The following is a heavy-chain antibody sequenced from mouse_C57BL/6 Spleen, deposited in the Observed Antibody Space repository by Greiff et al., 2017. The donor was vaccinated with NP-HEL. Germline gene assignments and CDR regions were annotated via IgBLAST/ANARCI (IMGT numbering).Heavy chain of an antibody. CDR2: ISYDGSN. CDR3: ARRAHYYGSSYDWFAY. V-gene: IGHV3-6*01. Sequence: ESGPGLVKPSQSLSLTCSVTGYSITSGYYWNWIRQFPGNKLEWMGYISYDGSNNYNPSLKNRISITRDTSKNQFFLKLNSVTTEDTATYYCARRAHYYGSSYDWFAYWGQGTLVTVSA. CDR1: GYSITSGYY. J-gene: IGHJ3*01. D-gene: IGHD1-1*01.